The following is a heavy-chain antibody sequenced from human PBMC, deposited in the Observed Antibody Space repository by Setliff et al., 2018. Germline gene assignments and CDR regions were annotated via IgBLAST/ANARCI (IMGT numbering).Heavy chain of an antibody. D-gene: IGHD3-16*01. CDR2: IYSGDRST. V-gene: IGHV3-23*03. J-gene: IGHJ4*02. Sequence: GGSLRLSCAASGFTFSAYSMNWVRQAPGKGLEWVSTIYSGDRSTFYTDSVKGRFTISRDSSKNTLYLQMNSLRAEDTAVYYCAKPQVELRWGFESWGQGTLVTVS. CDR3: AKPQVELRWGFES. CDR1: GFTFSAYS.